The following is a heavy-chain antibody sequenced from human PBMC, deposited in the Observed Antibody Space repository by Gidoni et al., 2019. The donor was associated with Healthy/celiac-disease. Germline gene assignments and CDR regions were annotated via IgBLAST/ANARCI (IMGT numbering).Heavy chain of an antibody. CDR2: IRGSCGSK. Sequence: EVQLLESGGGLVQPGGSLRLSCAASGFTFSSYAMRWVRQAPGKGLEWVPVIRGSCGSKEYEDSGKGRFTSSRDNSKNTLYLQRNSRRAEDKAVYYCAKKKGKGATGSYFDYWGQGTLVTVSS. J-gene: IGHJ4*02. CDR1: GFTFSSYA. V-gene: IGHV3-23*01. D-gene: IGHD1-26*01. CDR3: AKKKGKGATGSYFDY.